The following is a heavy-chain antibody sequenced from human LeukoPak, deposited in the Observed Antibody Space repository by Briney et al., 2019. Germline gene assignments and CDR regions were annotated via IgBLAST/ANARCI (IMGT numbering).Heavy chain of an antibody. D-gene: IGHD3-10*01. CDR2: IYTSGST. V-gene: IGHV4-61*02. CDR3: ARETGVTFYYYYYMDV. CDR1: GGSISSGSYY. Sequence: PSETLSLTCTVSGGSISSGSYYWSWIRQPAGKGLEWIGRIYTSGSTNYNPSLKSRVTISVDTSKNQFSLKLSSVTAADTAVYYCARETGVTFYYYYYMDVWGKGTTVTISS. J-gene: IGHJ6*03.